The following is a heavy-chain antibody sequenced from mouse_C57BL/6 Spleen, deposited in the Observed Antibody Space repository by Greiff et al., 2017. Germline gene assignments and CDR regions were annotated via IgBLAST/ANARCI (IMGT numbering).Heavy chain of an antibody. J-gene: IGHJ2*01. CDR2: INPNNGGT. CDR1: GYTFTDYN. D-gene: IGHD1-1*01. CDR3: ARRGLITTLVEYYFAY. V-gene: IGHV1-22*01. Sequence: VQLQQSGPELVKPGASVKMSCKASGYTFTDYNMHWVKQSHGKSLEWIGYINPNNGGTSYNQTFKDKDTLTVNKSSSTAYMELRSLTSEDSAVYYCARRGLITTLVEYYFAYWRQGTTLTVSA.